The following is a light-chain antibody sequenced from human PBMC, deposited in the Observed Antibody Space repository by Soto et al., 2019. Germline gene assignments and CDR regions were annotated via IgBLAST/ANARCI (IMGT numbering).Light chain of an antibody. CDR1: SSNIASNT. CDR2: GNS. V-gene: IGLV1-44*01. Sequence: QSVLTQPPSASGTPGQRVTISCSGSSSNIASNTVNWYQQLPGTAPKLLIYGNSNRPSGVPDRFSGSKSGTSASLAITGLQAEDEADYYCQSYDITLIGYVLGTGTKVTVL. J-gene: IGLJ1*01. CDR3: QSYDITLIGYV.